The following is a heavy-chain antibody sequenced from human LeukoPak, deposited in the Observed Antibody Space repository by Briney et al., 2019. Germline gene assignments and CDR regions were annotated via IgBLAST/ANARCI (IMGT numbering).Heavy chain of an antibody. V-gene: IGHV4-31*03. Sequence: SETLSLTCTVSGGSISSGGYYWSWIRQHPGKGLEWIGYIYYSGSTYYNPSLKSRVTISVDTSKNQFSLKLSSVTAADTAVYYCARVGYGDYEYYYYYMDVWGKGTTVTVSS. CDR2: IYYSGST. CDR3: ARVGYGDYEYYYYYMDV. D-gene: IGHD4-17*01. CDR1: GGSISSGGYY. J-gene: IGHJ6*03.